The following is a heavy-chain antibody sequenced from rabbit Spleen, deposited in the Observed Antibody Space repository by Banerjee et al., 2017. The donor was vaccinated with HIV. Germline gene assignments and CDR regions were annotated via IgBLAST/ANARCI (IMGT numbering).Heavy chain of an antibody. CDR1: GFSFSSGYY. CDR3: AREFSSGTTYFAF. V-gene: IGHV1S45*01. CDR2: IYAGSSGTS. D-gene: IGHD4-1*01. Sequence: QEQLVESGGDLVKPGASLTLTCTASGFSFSSGYYMCWVRQAPGKGLEWIACIYAGSSGTSYYASWAKGRFTISKTSSTTVTLQMTSLTAADTATYFCAREFSSGTTYFAFWGPGTLVTVS. J-gene: IGHJ4*01.